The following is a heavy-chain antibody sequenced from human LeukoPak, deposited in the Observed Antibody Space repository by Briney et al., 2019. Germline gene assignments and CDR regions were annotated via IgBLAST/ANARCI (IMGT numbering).Heavy chain of an antibody. V-gene: IGHV4-38-2*02. J-gene: IGHJ4*02. Sequence: SETLSLTCTVSGYSISSGYYWGWIRQPPGKGLEWIGSIYHSGSTYYNPSLKSRVTISVDASKNQFSLKLSSVTAADTAVYYCARDLVYYDFWSGYYTLDYWGQGTLVTVSS. CDR3: ARDLVYYDFWSGYYTLDY. D-gene: IGHD3-3*01. CDR2: IYHSGST. CDR1: GYSISSGYY.